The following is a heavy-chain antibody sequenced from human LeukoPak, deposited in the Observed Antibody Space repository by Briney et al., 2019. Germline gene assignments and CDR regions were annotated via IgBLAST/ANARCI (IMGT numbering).Heavy chain of an antibody. CDR1: GYAFIGYY. J-gene: IGHJ5*02. CDR2: INPNSGGT. D-gene: IGHD7-27*01. CDR3: ARDRVGLGKNWFDP. Sequence: ASVKVSCKASGYAFIGYYIYWLRQAPGQGLECMGWINPNSGGTRYAQEFQGRVNMTMDTSISTVYMEMRSLRFDDTAVYYCARDRVGLGKNWFDPWGQGTLVIVSS. V-gene: IGHV1-2*02.